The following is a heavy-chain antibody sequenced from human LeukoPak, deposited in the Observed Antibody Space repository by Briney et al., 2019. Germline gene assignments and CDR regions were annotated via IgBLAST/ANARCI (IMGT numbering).Heavy chain of an antibody. CDR3: ARVLIPAYSSSWQGRAFDI. D-gene: IGHD6-13*01. CDR1: GLTFSSYA. J-gene: IGHJ3*02. Sequence: QTGGSLRLSCAASGLTFSSYAMSWVRQAPGKGLEWVSAISGSGGSTYYADSVKGRFTISRDNSKNTLYLQMNSLRAEDTAVYYCARVLIPAYSSSWQGRAFDIWGQGTMVTVSS. CDR2: ISGSGGST. V-gene: IGHV3-23*01.